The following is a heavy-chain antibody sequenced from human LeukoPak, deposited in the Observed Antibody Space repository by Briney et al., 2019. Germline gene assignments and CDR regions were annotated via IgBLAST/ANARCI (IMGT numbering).Heavy chain of an antibody. Sequence: GGSLRLSCAASGFTFSTYAMSWVRQAPGKGLEWVSALSNSGGSGGTTYFADSVRGRFSISRDNSKSTLYLQLSSLTAEDTAVYYCAKAMSTDHYDSKGFYRVDFDSWGQGTLVTVSS. D-gene: IGHD3-22*01. CDR2: LSNSGGSGGTT. CDR3: AKAMSTDHYDSKGFYRVDFDS. V-gene: IGHV3-23*01. J-gene: IGHJ4*02. CDR1: GFTFSTYA.